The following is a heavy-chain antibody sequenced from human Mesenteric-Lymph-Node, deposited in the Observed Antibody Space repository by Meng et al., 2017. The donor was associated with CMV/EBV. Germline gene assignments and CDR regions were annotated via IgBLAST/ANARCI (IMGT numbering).Heavy chain of an antibody. Sequence: GFTFSDNYRSWIRQAPGKGLEWVSYISDDSRFINYADSVKGRFTISRDNAKNSLYLQMNSLRVDDTAVYYCARDRRGLVAGSQNFDYWGQGTLVTVSS. CDR1: GFTFSDNY. J-gene: IGHJ4*02. D-gene: IGHD6-19*01. CDR3: ARDRRGLVAGSQNFDY. V-gene: IGHV3-11*06. CDR2: ISDDSRFI.